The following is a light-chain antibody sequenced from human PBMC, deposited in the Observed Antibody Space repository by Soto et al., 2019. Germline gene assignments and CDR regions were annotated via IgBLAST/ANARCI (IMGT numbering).Light chain of an antibody. V-gene: IGLV2-14*03. Sequence: QSVLTLPASVSGSPGQSITISCTRTSSDVGGFNYVSWYQQHPGKAPKLMIYDVTNRPSGVSYRFSGSKSGNTASLTISGLQAEDEADYYCNSYTSSSTYVFGTGTKVTVL. CDR2: DVT. CDR1: SSDVGGFNY. CDR3: NSYTSSSTYV. J-gene: IGLJ1*01.